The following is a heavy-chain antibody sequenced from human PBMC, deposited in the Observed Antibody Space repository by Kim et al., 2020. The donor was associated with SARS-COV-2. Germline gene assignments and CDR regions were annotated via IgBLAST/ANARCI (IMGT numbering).Heavy chain of an antibody. V-gene: IGHV4-61*01. CDR2: IYYSGST. J-gene: IGHJ5*02. D-gene: IGHD3-10*01. CDR3: ARAMVRGVIGNVWFDP. CDR1: GGSVSSGSYY. Sequence: SETLSLTCTVSGGSVSSGSYYWSWIRQPPGKGLEWIGYIYYSGSTNYNPSLKSRVTISVDTSKNQFSLKLSSVTAADTAVYYCARAMVRGVIGNVWFDPWGQGTLVTVSS.